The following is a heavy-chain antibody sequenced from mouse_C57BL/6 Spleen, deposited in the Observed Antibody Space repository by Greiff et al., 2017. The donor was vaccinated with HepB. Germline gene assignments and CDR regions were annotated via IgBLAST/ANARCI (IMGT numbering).Heavy chain of an antibody. V-gene: IGHV1-64*01. CDR1: GYTFTSYW. CDR3: AKDAWFAY. Sequence: QVHVKQPGAELVKPGASVKLSCKASGYTFTSYWMHWVKQRPGQGLEWIGMIHPNSGSTNYNEKFKSKATLTVDKSSSTAYMQRSSLTSEDSAVYYCAKDAWFAYWGQGTLVTVSA. CDR2: IHPNSGST. J-gene: IGHJ3*01.